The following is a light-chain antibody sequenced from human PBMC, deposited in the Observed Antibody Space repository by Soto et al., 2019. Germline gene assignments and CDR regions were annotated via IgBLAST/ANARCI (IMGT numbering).Light chain of an antibody. CDR2: GAS. V-gene: IGKV3-15*01. CDR3: QQFNNWPPT. Sequence: EIVLTQSPDTLSLSPGERDTLSCRASQSVSSSYLAWYQQKPGQGPRLLIYGASTRASGIPARFRGSGSGTEFTLTISSLQSEDFAVYSCQQFNNWPPTFGQGTKVDIK. CDR1: QSVSSSY. J-gene: IGKJ1*01.